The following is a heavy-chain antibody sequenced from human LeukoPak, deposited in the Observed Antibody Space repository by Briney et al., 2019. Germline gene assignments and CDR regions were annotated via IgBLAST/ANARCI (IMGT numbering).Heavy chain of an antibody. CDR2: IFDNGRT. D-gene: IGHD3-9*01. V-gene: IGHV4-59*12. CDR3: ARAWLTGYYPNWFDP. J-gene: IGHJ5*02. CDR1: GDSINTYY. Sequence: KPSETLSLTCTVSGDSINTYYWNWIRQPPGKRLEWIGYIFDNGRTSYNPSLKSRVTISVDRSKNQFSLKLSSVTAADTAVYYCARAWLTGYYPNWFDPWGQGTLVTVSS.